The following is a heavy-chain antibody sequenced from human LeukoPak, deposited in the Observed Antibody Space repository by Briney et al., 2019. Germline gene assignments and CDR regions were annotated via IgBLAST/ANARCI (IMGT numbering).Heavy chain of an antibody. D-gene: IGHD1-1*01. Sequence: ASVKVSCKASEYTFTSYFMHWVRQAPGQGLEWLGMINTSGSTTTYAQKFQGRVTMTRDTSTSTVYMELSSLRSEDTAVYYCARETSDSWGQGTLVTVSS. CDR1: EYTFTSYF. V-gene: IGHV1-46*01. J-gene: IGHJ5*01. CDR2: INTSGSTT. CDR3: ARETSDS.